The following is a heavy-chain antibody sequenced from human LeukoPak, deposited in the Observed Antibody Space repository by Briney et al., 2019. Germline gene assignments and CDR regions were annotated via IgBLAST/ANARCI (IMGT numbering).Heavy chain of an antibody. CDR2: INYSGTT. CDR3: ARHHRSGYYEVDY. CDR1: GGSITSSSYY. J-gene: IGHJ4*02. D-gene: IGHD6-25*01. V-gene: IGHV4-39*01. Sequence: SETLSLTCTVSGGSITSSSYYWGWIRQPPGKGPEWIGNINYSGTTYYNPSLRSRVTISVDTSNNHFTLKLRSVTAADTAVYYCARHHRSGYYEVDYWGQGTLVTVSS.